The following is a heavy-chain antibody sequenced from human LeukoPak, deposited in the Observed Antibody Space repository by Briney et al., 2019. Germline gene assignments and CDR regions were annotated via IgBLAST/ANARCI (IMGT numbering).Heavy chain of an antibody. J-gene: IGHJ4*02. V-gene: IGHV1-2*02. CDR2: IIPNSGGT. D-gene: IGHD2/OR15-2a*01. CDR3: VRSEYLAFDY. CDR1: GYTFTSYG. Sequence: GASVKVSCKASGYTFTSYGISWVRQAPGKGLEWMGWIIPNSGGTNYAQKFQGRVTLTRDTSISTAYMELSRLRSDDTAVYYCVRSEYLAFDYWGQGALVTVSS.